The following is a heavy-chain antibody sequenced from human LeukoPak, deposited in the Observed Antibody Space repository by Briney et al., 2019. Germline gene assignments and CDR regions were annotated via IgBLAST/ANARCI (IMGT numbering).Heavy chain of an antibody. CDR3: ARLEYGG. CDR2: IDEDGSEK. Sequence: GESLRLSCAASGFTFSNYWMTWVRQAPGKGLEWVANIDEDGSEKYFVDSVKGRFTISRDNAKNSLYLQMTSLRVEDAAVYYCARLEYGGWGQGTLVTVSS. V-gene: IGHV3-7*03. CDR1: GFTFSNYW. J-gene: IGHJ4*02. D-gene: IGHD4-23*01.